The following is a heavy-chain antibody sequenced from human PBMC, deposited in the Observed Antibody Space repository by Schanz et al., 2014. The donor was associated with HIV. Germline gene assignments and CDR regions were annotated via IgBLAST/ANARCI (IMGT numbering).Heavy chain of an antibody. V-gene: IGHV1-69*01. J-gene: IGHJ6*02. CDR1: GGTFRSNA. Sequence: QVQLVQSGAEVKKTGSSVTVSCTASGGTFRSNAITWVRQAPGQGLEWIGHFNVMLSKINSAQKFQGRVSMTADPSTNTAYMEMRGLRFEDTAVYYCASGRRSGIGWRMDVWGQGTTVSVSS. CDR3: ASGRRSGIGWRMDV. CDR2: FNVMLSKI. D-gene: IGHD6-19*01.